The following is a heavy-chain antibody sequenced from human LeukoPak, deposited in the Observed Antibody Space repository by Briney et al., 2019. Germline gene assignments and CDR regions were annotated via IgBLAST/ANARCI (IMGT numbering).Heavy chain of an antibody. D-gene: IGHD3-3*01. J-gene: IGHJ4*02. CDR1: GDSIRSDNYY. CDR3: QSRFLEWLLGY. CDR2: IYDTGST. Sequence: SETLSLTCPVSGDSIRSDNYYWGWIRQPPGKGLEWIGSIYDTGSTFYNPSLKGRVIISVDTSKNQFSLKLSSVTAADTAVYYCQSRFLEWLLGYWGQGTLVTVSS. V-gene: IGHV4-39*01.